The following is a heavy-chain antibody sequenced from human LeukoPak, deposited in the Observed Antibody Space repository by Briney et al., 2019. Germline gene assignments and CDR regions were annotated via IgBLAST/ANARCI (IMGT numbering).Heavy chain of an antibody. V-gene: IGHV4-61*08. D-gene: IGHD1-26*01. Sequence: MPSETLSLTCTVSGGSISSGGYYWSWIRQHPGKGLEWIGYIYYSGSTNYNPSLKSRVTISVDTSKNQFSLKLSSVTAADTAVYYCARVSGSSTYNWFDPWGQGTLVTVSS. CDR3: ARVSGSSTYNWFDP. J-gene: IGHJ5*02. CDR2: IYYSGST. CDR1: GGSISSGGYY.